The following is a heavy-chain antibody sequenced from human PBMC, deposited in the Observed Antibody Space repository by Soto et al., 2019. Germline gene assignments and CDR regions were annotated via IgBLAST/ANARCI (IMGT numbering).Heavy chain of an antibody. CDR2: IKQDGSEK. Sequence: VQLVESGGGLVQPGGSLRLSCAASGFTFSSYWMSWVRQAPGKGLEWVANIKQDGSEKYYVDSVKGRFTISRDNAENSRYLQMNSLRAEDTAVYYCARGGFGGSGYYRYWGQGTLVTVSS. CDR1: GFTFSSYW. J-gene: IGHJ4*02. V-gene: IGHV3-7*01. CDR3: ARGGFGGSGYYRY. D-gene: IGHD3-22*01.